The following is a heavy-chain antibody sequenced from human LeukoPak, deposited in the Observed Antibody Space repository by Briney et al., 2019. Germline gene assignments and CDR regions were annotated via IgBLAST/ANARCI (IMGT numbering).Heavy chain of an antibody. J-gene: IGHJ3*02. Sequence: GGSLRLSCAAPGFTFSSSSMSWVRQAPGKGLEWVSVTYSGGSTYYADSVKGRFTISRDNSKNTLYLQMNSLTAEDTAVYYCARVGVVPAAIADGFDIWGQGTMVTVSS. CDR3: ARVGVVPAAIADGFDI. CDR1: GFTFSSSS. CDR2: TYSGGST. V-gene: IGHV3-53*01. D-gene: IGHD2-2*01.